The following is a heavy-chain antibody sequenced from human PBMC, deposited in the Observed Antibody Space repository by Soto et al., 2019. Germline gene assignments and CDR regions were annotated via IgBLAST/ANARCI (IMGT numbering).Heavy chain of an antibody. Sequence: EVQLVESGGGLVQPGGSLRLSCAASGFTFSDYWMHWVRQVPGKGLVWVSRINSDGSSTSQADSVKGRFTISRDNAKNTLYLQMNSLTAEDTAVYDCARDPAPSGWYDYWGQGTLVTVSS. J-gene: IGHJ4*02. CDR1: GFTFSDYW. CDR2: INSDGSST. CDR3: ARDPAPSGWYDY. D-gene: IGHD6-19*01. V-gene: IGHV3-74*01.